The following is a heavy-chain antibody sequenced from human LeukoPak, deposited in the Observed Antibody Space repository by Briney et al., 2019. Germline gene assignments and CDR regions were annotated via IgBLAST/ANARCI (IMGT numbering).Heavy chain of an antibody. D-gene: IGHD6-13*01. CDR2: IYTSGST. Sequence: SETLSLPCTVSGGSISSYYWSWIRQPARKGLEWIGRIYTSGSTNYNPSLKSPVTMSVDTSKNQFSLKLSSVTAADTAVYYCARSPTGYSSSWYWFDPWGQGALVTVSS. V-gene: IGHV4-4*07. CDR1: GGSISSYY. J-gene: IGHJ5*02. CDR3: ARSPTGYSSSWYWFDP.